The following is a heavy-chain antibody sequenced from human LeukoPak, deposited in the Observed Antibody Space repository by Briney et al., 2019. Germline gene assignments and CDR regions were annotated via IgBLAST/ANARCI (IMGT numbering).Heavy chain of an antibody. CDR1: GGSITNYA. CDR2: ITPLLDST. CDR3: TRLVAGGFDS. J-gene: IGHJ4*02. Sequence: SVKVSCKFSGGSITNYAISWVRQAPGQGLDWMGRITPLLDSTNYAPKFQGRVTITADKSANTAFMELSSLTSEDTAMYFCTRLVAGGFDSWGQGSLVTVSS. V-gene: IGHV1-69*06. D-gene: IGHD2-15*01.